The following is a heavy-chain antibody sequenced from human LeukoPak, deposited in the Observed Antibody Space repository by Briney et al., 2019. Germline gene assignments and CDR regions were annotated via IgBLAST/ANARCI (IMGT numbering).Heavy chain of an antibody. J-gene: IGHJ4*02. V-gene: IGHV1-2*02. CDR2: INPNSGGT. D-gene: IGHD4-17*01. CDR3: ARGGWSTVTTLLGY. Sequence: GASVKVSFKSSGYTFTGYYMHWVRQAPAQGLAGMGWINPNSGGTNYAQKFQGRVTMTRNTSISTAYMELSSLRSDDTAVYYCARGGWSTVTTLLGYWGQGTLVTVSS. CDR1: GYTFTGYY.